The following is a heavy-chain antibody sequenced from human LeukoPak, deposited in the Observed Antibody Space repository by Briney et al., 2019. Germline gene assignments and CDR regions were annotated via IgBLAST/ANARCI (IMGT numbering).Heavy chain of an antibody. V-gene: IGHV3-74*01. CDR1: GFTFSSYW. CDR3: AREEHSGSYYYYYGMDV. J-gene: IGHJ6*02. CDR2: INSDGSST. Sequence: GGSLRLSCAASGFTFSSYWMHWVRHAPGKGLVWVSRINSDGSSTSYADSVKGRFTISRDNAKNTLYLQMNSLRAEDTAVYYCAREEHSGSYYYYYGMDVWGQGTTVTVSS. D-gene: IGHD1-26*01.